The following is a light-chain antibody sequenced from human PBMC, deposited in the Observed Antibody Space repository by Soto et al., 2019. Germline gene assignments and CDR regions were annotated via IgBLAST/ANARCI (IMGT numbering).Light chain of an antibody. V-gene: IGKV3-11*01. CDR2: DAS. CDR3: QQRRYWPVM. Sequence: IVLTRPRAILYMSPGERATLSCRASRSVSSYFAWYQQKPGQAPRLLVYDASNRATGVQARFSGSGSGTDSTLTISSLEPEDFAGYCCQQRRYWPVMFGQGTKVEIK. J-gene: IGKJ1*01. CDR1: RSVSSY.